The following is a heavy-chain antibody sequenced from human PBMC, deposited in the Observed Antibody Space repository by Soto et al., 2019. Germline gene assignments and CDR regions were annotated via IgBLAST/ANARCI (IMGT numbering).Heavy chain of an antibody. J-gene: IGHJ5*02. V-gene: IGHV3-23*01. D-gene: IGHD2-15*01. Sequence: EVQLLESGGGLAQPGESLTLSCAASGFMFSGYAMSWVRQAPGKGLEWVSAVSNSGTSTSYADSVKGRFTISRANSKNTLYMQMSSLGADDTALYYCVKDLAASGWFDPWGQGTLVIVSS. CDR2: VSNSGTST. CDR1: GFMFSGYA. CDR3: VKDLAASGWFDP.